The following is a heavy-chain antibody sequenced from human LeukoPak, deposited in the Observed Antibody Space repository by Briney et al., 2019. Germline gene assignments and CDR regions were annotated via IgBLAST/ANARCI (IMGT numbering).Heavy chain of an antibody. J-gene: IGHJ4*02. CDR2: IYYSGST. CDR3: ARGKYYYDSI. V-gene: IGHV4-59*01. CDR1: GGSISSYY. D-gene: IGHD3-22*01. Sequence: SETLSLTCTVSGGSISSYYWSWIRQPPGKGLEWIGYIYYSGSTNYNPSLKSRVTISVDTSKNQISLKLTSVTAADTAVYYCARGKYYYDSIWGQGTLVTVSS.